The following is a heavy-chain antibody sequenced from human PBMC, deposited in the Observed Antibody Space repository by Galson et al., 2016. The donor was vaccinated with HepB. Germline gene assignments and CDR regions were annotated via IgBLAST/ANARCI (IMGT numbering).Heavy chain of an antibody. D-gene: IGHD6-19*01. CDR2: VGGGGGNT. CDR3: VKDRASRLSSRGWLVHDAFDL. J-gene: IGHJ3*01. CDR1: GFTFSGYE. V-gene: IGHV3-23*01. Sequence: SLRLSCAASGFTFSGYEMAWVRQTSAKGLEWVSTVGGGGGNTHYADSVKGRFTISRDNSKNTLYLQMNSLKVEDTAVYFCVKDRASRLSSRGWLVHDAFDLWGHGTTVIVSS.